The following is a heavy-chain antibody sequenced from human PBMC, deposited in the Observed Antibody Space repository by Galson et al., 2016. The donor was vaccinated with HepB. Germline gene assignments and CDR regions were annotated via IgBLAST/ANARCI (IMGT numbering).Heavy chain of an antibody. CDR2: IYYSGST. CDR3: AGHQGGGNCFSWFDP. CDR1: GGSVTTNSYY. V-gene: IGHV4-39*01. Sequence: SETLSLTCTVSGGSVTTNSYYWGWILQPPGKGLEWIGSIYYSGSTYYNPSLKSRVTISVDTSKNRFSLKLSSVTAADTAVYYCAGHQGGGNCFSWFDPWGQGTLVTVSS. D-gene: IGHD2-15*01. J-gene: IGHJ5*02.